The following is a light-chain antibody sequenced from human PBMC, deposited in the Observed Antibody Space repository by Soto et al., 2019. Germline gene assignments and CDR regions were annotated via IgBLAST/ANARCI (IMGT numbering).Light chain of an antibody. CDR3: SSYTMSTTVV. V-gene: IGLV2-14*01. CDR2: GVT. J-gene: IGLJ2*01. CDR1: NSDVGAHDL. Sequence: QSALTQPASVSGSPGQSITISCTGTNSDVGAHDLVSWYQHHPGKAPRLMIYGVTNRPSGVSSRFSASKSGNTASLTISGLQAEDEADYYCSSYTMSTTVVFGGGTKLTVL.